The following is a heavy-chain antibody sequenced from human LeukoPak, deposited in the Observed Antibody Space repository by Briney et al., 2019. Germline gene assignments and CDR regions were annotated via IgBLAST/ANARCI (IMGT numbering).Heavy chain of an antibody. J-gene: IGHJ4*02. CDR3: ARESTVTTSFDY. D-gene: IGHD4-17*01. Sequence: PGGSLRLSCAASGFTVSSNYMSWVRQAPGKGLGWVSVIYSGGSTYYADSVKGRFTISRDNSKNTLYLQMNSLRAEDTAVYYCARESTVTTSFDYWGQGTLVTVSS. CDR1: GFTVSSNY. V-gene: IGHV3-66*01. CDR2: IYSGGST.